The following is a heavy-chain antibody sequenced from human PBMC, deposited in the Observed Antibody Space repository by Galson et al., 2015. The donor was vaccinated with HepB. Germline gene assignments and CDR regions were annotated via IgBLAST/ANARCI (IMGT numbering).Heavy chain of an antibody. CDR2: ISYDGSNK. J-gene: IGHJ4*02. Sequence: SLRLSCAASGFTFSSYAMHWVRQAPGKGLEWVAVISYDGSNKYYADSVKGRFTISRDNSKNTLYLQMNSLRGEDTAVYYCARDIQLIVVVPAAINWGQGTLVTVSS. D-gene: IGHD2-2*01. CDR3: ARDIQLIVVVPAAIN. CDR1: GFTFSSYA. V-gene: IGHV3-30-3*01.